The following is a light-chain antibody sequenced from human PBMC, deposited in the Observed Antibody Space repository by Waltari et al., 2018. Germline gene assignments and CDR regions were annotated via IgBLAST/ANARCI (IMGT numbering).Light chain of an antibody. CDR2: EAS. V-gene: IGKV3-20*01. Sequence: EIVLTQSPGTLSLSPGERATLSCRASQSVGSNYVAWYQQKPGQAPRLLIYEASSRASGIPARFRGDGSGTDFTLTISRLEPEDFAVYYCQHYGTSRTFGQGTKLEIK. CDR3: QHYGTSRT. CDR1: QSVGSNY. J-gene: IGKJ2*01.